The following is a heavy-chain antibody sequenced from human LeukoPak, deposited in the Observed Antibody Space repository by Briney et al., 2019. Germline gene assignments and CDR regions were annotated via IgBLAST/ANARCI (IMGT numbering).Heavy chain of an antibody. CDR1: GYTFDDYA. CDR2: ISGDGGST. D-gene: IGHD3-22*01. Sequence: GGSLRLSCAASGYTFDDYAMNWVRQAPGKGLEWVSLISGDGGSTYYADSVKGRFTISRDNSKNSLYLQMNSLTTEDTALYYCAKDPYYYDSSGYYYPDYWGQGTLVTVSS. V-gene: IGHV3-43*02. J-gene: IGHJ4*02. CDR3: AKDPYYYDSSGYYYPDY.